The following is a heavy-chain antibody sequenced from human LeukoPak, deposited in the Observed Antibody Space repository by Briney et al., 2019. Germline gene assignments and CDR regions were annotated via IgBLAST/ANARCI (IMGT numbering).Heavy chain of an antibody. Sequence: ASVKVSCKASRYTFTRYGISWVRQAPGQGLEWMGCISAYNGNTNYAQTLQGRVTMTTDTSTSTAYMELRSLTSDDTPVYYCARDPFTMVRGGAFDIWGQGTMVTVSS. CDR1: RYTFTRYG. J-gene: IGHJ3*02. CDR3: ARDPFTMVRGGAFDI. V-gene: IGHV1-18*01. CDR2: ISAYNGNT. D-gene: IGHD3-10*01.